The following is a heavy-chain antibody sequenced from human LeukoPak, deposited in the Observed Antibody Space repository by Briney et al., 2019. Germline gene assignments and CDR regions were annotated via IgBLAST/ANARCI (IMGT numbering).Heavy chain of an antibody. D-gene: IGHD5-12*01. CDR2: ISGSGGST. CDR1: GFTFSSYS. V-gene: IGHV3-23*01. Sequence: GGSLRLSCSASGFTFSSYSMSWVRQAPGRGLEGVSAISGSGGSTYYADSVKGRFTISRDNSKNTLYLQMNSLGAEDTAVYYCAKDAPVATITVGVVNAFDIWGQGTMVTVSS. CDR3: AKDAPVATITVGVVNAFDI. J-gene: IGHJ3*02.